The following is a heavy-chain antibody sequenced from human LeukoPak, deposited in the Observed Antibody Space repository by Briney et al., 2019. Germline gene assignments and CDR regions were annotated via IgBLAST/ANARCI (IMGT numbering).Heavy chain of an antibody. CDR3: ARGDGELKDFDY. CDR2: IHYSGNT. Sequence: SETLSLTCIVSGGSISDYYWSWVRQFPGKGLEWIGYIHYSGNTKYNPSLESRVTISVDMSRTQFSLTLTSVTAADTAVYYCARGDGELKDFDYWGQGTLVTVSS. J-gene: IGHJ4*02. CDR1: GGSISDYY. V-gene: IGHV4-59*01. D-gene: IGHD1-26*01.